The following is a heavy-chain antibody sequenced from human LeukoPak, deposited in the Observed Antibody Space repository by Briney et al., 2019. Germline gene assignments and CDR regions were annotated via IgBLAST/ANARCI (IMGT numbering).Heavy chain of an antibody. CDR1: GYTFTSYG. D-gene: IGHD1-1*01. CDR3: ARVYWNGGRAFDY. V-gene: IGHV1-18*01. J-gene: IGHJ4*02. Sequence: GASVKVSCKASGYTFTSYGISWVRQAPGQGLEWMGWIAADNRKTYYAQNLQDRVTMTTDSSTNTAYMDLRSLRSDDTAVYYCARVYWNGGRAFDYWGQGTLVTVSS. CDR2: IAADNRKT.